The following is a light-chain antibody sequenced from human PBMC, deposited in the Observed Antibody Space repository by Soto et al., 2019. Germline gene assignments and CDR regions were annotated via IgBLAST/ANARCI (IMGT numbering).Light chain of an antibody. CDR1: QGLNND. CDR2: DAS. J-gene: IGKJ5*01. Sequence: DIQMTQSPSTLSASVGDRVTITCRASQGLNNDLAWYQQKPWKAPNLLIYDASTLEHRIPSRFSGTGSGKEFTLTISRLHPDDFASYYCQQYHTSSLTFGQGTRLEIK. V-gene: IGKV1-5*01. CDR3: QQYHTSSLT.